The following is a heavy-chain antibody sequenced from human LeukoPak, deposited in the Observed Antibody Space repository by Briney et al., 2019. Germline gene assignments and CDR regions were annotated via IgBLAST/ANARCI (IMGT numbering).Heavy chain of an antibody. Sequence: GGSLRLSCAASGFTSSSYGMHWVRQAPGKGLEWVAVIWYDGSNKYYADSVKGRFTISRDNSKNTLYLQMNSLRAEDTAVYYCARDSYGMDVWGQGTTVSVSS. CDR1: GFTSSSYG. CDR2: IWYDGSNK. J-gene: IGHJ6*02. V-gene: IGHV3-33*01. CDR3: ARDSYGMDV.